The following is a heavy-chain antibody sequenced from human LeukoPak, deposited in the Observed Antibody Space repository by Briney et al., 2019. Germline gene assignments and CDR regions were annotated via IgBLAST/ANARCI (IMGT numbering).Heavy chain of an antibody. D-gene: IGHD3-22*01. CDR3: ARLVNYGYSDY. Sequence: SETLSLTCTVSGVSTSGRYWTWIRQPPGKGLKWIGYIHYDGRTNYNPSFKSRVIISLDTSNNQFSLDLKSVTAADTAAYYCARLVNYGYSDYWGQGTLVTVSS. V-gene: IGHV4-59*11. J-gene: IGHJ4*02. CDR2: IHYDGRT. CDR1: GVSTSGRY.